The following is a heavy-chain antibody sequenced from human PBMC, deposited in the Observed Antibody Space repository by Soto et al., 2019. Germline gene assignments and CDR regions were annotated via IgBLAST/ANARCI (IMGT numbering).Heavy chain of an antibody. CDR3: ARLRIAARPVSYYYYGMDV. D-gene: IGHD6-6*01. V-gene: IGHV4-34*01. Sequence: SETLSLTCAVYGGSFSGYYWSWIRQPPGKGLEWIGEINHSGSTNYNPSLKSRVTISVDTSKDQFSLKLSSVTAADTAVYYCARLRIAARPVSYYYYGMDVWGQGTTVTVSS. CDR2: INHSGST. CDR1: GGSFSGYY. J-gene: IGHJ6*02.